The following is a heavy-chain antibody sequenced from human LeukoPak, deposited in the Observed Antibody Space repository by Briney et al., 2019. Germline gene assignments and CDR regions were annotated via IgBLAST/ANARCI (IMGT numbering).Heavy chain of an antibody. V-gene: IGHV3-48*03. J-gene: IGHJ6*04. CDR1: GFTFSSYE. CDR2: ISSSGSTI. CDR3: AELGITMIGGV. D-gene: IGHD3-10*02. Sequence: GGSLRLSCAASGFTFSSYEMNWVRQAPGKGLAWVSYISSSGSTIYYADSVKGRFTISRDNAKNSLYLQMNSLRAEDTAVYYCAELGITMIGGVWGKGTTVTITS.